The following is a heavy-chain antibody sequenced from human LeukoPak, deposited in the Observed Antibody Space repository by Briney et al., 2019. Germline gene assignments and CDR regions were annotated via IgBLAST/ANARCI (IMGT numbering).Heavy chain of an antibody. CDR2: IKSKTDGGTT. CDR3: TTDFDQAVAGDFDY. Sequence: GGSLRLSCAASGFTFSNAWMSWVRQAPGKGLEWVGRIKSKTDGGTTDYAAPVKGRFTISRDDSKNTLYLRMNSLKIEDTAVYYCTTDFDQAVAGDFDYWGQGTLVTVSS. D-gene: IGHD6-19*01. J-gene: IGHJ4*02. V-gene: IGHV3-15*01. CDR1: GFTFSNAW.